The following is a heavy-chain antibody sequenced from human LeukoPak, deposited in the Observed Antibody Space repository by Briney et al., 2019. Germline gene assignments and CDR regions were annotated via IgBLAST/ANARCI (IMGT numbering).Heavy chain of an antibody. V-gene: IGHV5-51*01. D-gene: IGHD4-23*01. Sequence: GESLKISCKASSYSFANYWIGWVRQMPGKGLEWMGIVYPGGSQTLYSPSFQGLVTISVDKSTSTAYLQWSSLKASDTAMYYCASTYNGNSHWPYWGQGALVTVSS. CDR3: ASTYNGNSHWPY. CDR1: SYSFANYW. CDR2: VYPGGSQT. J-gene: IGHJ4*02.